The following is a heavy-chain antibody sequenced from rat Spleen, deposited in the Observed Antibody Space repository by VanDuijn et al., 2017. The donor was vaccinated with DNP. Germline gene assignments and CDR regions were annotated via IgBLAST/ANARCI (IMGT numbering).Heavy chain of an antibody. CDR2: INPGSGGT. Sequence: QVQLQQSGAELAKPGSSVKISCKASGYTFTSYDISWIKQRPGQALEWIGTINPGSGGTGYNEKFKGKATLTVDKSSSTAFMQLSSLTPEDTAVYYCASPPYYGYTYGFAYWGQGTLVTVSS. CDR1: GYTFTSYD. V-gene: IGHV1-60*01. J-gene: IGHJ3*01. D-gene: IGHD1-9*01. CDR3: ASPPYYGYTYGFAY.